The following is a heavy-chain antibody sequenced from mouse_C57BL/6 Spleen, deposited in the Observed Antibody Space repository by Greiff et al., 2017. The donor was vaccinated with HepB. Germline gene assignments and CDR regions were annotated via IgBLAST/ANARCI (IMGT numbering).Heavy chain of an antibody. Sequence: QVRLKESGAELARPGASVKLSCKASGYTFTSYGISWVKQRTGQGLEWIGEIYPRSGNTYYNEKFKGKATLTADKSSSTAYMELRSLTSEDSAVYFCARWDELGFGWYFDVWGTGTTVTVSS. CDR2: IYPRSGNT. CDR3: ARWDELGFGWYFDV. J-gene: IGHJ1*03. CDR1: GYTFTSYG. D-gene: IGHD4-1*01. V-gene: IGHV1-81*01.